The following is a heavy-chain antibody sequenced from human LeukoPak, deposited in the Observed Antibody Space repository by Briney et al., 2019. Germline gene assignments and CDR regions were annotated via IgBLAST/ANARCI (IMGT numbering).Heavy chain of an antibody. CDR1: GGSISSSSYY. CDR3: ARNLGGYYFDY. Sequence: PSETLSLTCTVSGGSISSSSYYWGWIRQPPGKGLEWIGSIYYSGSTYYNPSLKSRVTISVDTSKNQFSLKLSSVTAADTAVYYCARNLGGYYFDYWGQGTLVTVSS. J-gene: IGHJ4*02. V-gene: IGHV4-39*07. D-gene: IGHD3-16*01. CDR2: IYYSGST.